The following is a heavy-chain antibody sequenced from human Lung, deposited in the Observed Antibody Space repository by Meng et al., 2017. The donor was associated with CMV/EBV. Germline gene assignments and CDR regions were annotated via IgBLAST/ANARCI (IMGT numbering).Heavy chain of an antibody. Sequence: GGSXRLXXAAFGFPFNNYWMTWVRQAPGKGLEWVANIRFDGTNKYHADSVKGRFTISRDNSKNTLYLQMNSLRAEDTAVYYCAKRGDSSGTYAMDVWGQGTXVTVSS. CDR3: AKRGDSSGTYAMDV. CDR1: GFPFNNYW. D-gene: IGHD3-22*01. J-gene: IGHJ6*02. CDR2: IRFDGTNK. V-gene: IGHV3-30*02.